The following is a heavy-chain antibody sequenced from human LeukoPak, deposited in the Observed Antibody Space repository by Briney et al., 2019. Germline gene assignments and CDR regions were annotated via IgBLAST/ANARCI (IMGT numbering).Heavy chain of an antibody. J-gene: IGHJ4*02. CDR1: GGSISSYY. CDR2: IYSSGST. D-gene: IGHD3-22*01. V-gene: IGHV4-59*01. CDR3: VRARSGYFFDY. Sequence: SETLSLTCTVSGGSISSYYWSWVRQPPGKGLECIGYIYSSGSTKNNPSLKSRVTISVDTSKNQFSLRLTSLTAADTAVYYCVRARSGYFFDYWGQGTLVTVS.